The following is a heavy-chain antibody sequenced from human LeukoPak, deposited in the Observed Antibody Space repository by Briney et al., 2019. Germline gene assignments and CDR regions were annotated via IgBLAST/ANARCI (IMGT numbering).Heavy chain of an antibody. D-gene: IGHD3-10*01. V-gene: IGHV3-74*03. J-gene: IGHJ4*02. CDR2: INRDGSTT. CDR1: GFTFSNYW. Sequence: QPGGSLTRYCSASGFTFSNYWVHWVRQAPGKGLVWVSRINRDGSTTKYADSVKGRFTVSRDNAKNTLNLQMNSLRAEDTAVYYCARDKKSGESSEIDYWGQGTLVTVSS. CDR3: ARDKKSGESSEIDY.